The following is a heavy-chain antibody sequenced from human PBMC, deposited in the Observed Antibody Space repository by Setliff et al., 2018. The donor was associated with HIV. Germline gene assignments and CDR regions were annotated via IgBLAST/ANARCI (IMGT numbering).Heavy chain of an antibody. CDR3: ASKGGSENFPDSDAFDI. J-gene: IGHJ3*02. Sequence: GASVKVSCKSSGGIFSTSSINWVRQAPGQGLEWMGLINPTGDITFYPQKFQARATMTRDTSTSTVYLELRSLRSEDTAVYFCASKGGSENFPDSDAFDIWGLGTLVTVSS. CDR1: GGIFSTSS. CDR2: INPTGDIT. V-gene: IGHV1-46*01. D-gene: IGHD3-10*01.